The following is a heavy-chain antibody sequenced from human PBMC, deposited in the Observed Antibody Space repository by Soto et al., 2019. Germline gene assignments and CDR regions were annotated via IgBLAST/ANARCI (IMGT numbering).Heavy chain of an antibody. CDR2: IYPGDYDT. J-gene: IGHJ3*02. CDR1: GYSFTSYW. D-gene: IGHD3-22*01. CDR3: ASSYYYDSSGYYEGGAFDI. V-gene: IGHV5-51*01. Sequence: GESLKISCKGSGYSFTSYWIGWVRQMPGKGLEWMGIIYPGDYDTRYSPSFQGQVTISADKSIRTAYLQWSSLKASATAMYYCASSYYYDSSGYYEGGAFDIWGQGTMVTVSS.